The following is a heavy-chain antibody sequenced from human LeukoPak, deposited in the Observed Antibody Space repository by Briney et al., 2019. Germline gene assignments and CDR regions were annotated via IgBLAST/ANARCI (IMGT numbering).Heavy chain of an antibody. J-gene: IGHJ4*02. D-gene: IGHD6-19*01. CDR2: IYHNGGT. V-gene: IGHV4-59*08. CDR3: ARHLRAVAGGRYFDY. Sequence: SETLSLTCAVYGGSISGYYWSWIRQPPGKGLEWIGYIYHNGGTNCNPSLQSRLTISVDTSKNQFSLKLGSVTAADTAVYYCARHLRAVAGGRYFDYWGQGTQVTVSS. CDR1: GGSISGYY.